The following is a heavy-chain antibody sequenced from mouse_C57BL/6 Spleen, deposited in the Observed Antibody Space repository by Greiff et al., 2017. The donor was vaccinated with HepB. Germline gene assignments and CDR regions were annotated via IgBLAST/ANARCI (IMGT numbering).Heavy chain of an antibody. D-gene: IGHD2-3*01. CDR1: GFTFSSYG. V-gene: IGHV5-6*02. Sequence: DVMLVESGGDLVKPGGSLKLSCAASGFTFSSYGMSWVRQTPDKRLEWVATISSGGSYTYYPDSVKGRFTISRDNAKNTLYLQMSSLKSEDTAMYYCARHPLYDGYYEGDYFDYWGQGTTLTVSS. CDR2: ISSGGSYT. CDR3: ARHPLYDGYYEGDYFDY. J-gene: IGHJ2*01.